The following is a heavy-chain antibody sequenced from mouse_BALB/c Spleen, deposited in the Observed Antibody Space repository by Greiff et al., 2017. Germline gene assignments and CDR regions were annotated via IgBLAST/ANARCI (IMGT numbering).Heavy chain of an antibody. CDR3: ARSVYDYDVLDDY. CDR2: INPSNGRT. D-gene: IGHD2-4*01. Sequence: QVQLQQSGAELVKPGASVKLSCKASGYTFTSYWMHWVKQRPGQGLEWIGEINPSNGRTNYNEKFKSKATLTVDKSSSTAYMQLSSLTSEDSAVYYCARSVYDYDVLDDYWGQGTTLTVSS. CDR1: GYTFTSYW. J-gene: IGHJ2*01. V-gene: IGHV1S81*02.